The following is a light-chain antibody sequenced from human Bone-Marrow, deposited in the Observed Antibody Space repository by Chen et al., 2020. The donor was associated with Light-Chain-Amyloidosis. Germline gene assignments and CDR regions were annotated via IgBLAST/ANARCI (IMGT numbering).Light chain of an antibody. CDR3: QVWDRSSDRPV. CDR2: DDS. V-gene: IGLV3-21*02. Sequence: SYVLTQPSSVSVAPGQTATIACGGNNIGSTSVHWYQQTPGQAPLLVVYDDSDRPSGIPERLSGSNSGNTATLTISRVEAGDVADYYGQVWDRSSDRPVFGGGTKLTVL. J-gene: IGLJ3*02. CDR1: NIGSTS.